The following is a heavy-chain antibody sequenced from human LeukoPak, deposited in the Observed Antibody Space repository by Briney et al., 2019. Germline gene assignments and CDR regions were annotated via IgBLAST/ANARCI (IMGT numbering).Heavy chain of an antibody. CDR3: ARPRGYCSSGSCYSIDY. Sequence: GESLKISCKGSGYSFTSYWIGWVRQMPVKGLEWMGIIYPGDSDTRYSPSFQGQVTISADRSISTAYLQWNSLKASDTAMYYCARPRGYCSSGSCYSIDYWGQGTLVTVSS. V-gene: IGHV5-51*01. J-gene: IGHJ4*02. CDR2: IYPGDSDT. CDR1: GYSFTSYW. D-gene: IGHD2-15*01.